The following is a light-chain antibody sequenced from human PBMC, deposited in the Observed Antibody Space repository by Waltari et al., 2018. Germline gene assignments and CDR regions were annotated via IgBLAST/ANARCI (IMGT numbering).Light chain of an antibody. V-gene: IGKV4-1*01. CDR2: WAS. CDR3: QHYHSIPRN. J-gene: IGKJ1*01. Sequence: DIVMTQSTDSLAVSLGERATINCKSSQSVLLTSTNKNYLNWYQQKPGQPPKMLIYWASTRESGVPDRFSGSGSETDFTLTISSLQAEDVAVYYCQHYHSIPRNFGQGTKVEIK. CDR1: QSVLLTSTNKNY.